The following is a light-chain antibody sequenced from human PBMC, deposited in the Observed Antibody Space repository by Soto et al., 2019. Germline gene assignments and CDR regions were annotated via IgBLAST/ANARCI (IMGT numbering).Light chain of an antibody. CDR1: QSVKSY. J-gene: IGKJ4*01. V-gene: IGKV3-11*01. CDR2: DAS. CDR3: QSRSSWPPVLT. Sequence: ENVLTQSPVTLSLSPGERATLSCRASQSVKSYLAWYQQKPGQAPRLLIYDASNRAAGIPARFSGSGSGTDFTLTISSLDPEDFAVYYCQSRSSWPPVLTFGGGTKLEIK.